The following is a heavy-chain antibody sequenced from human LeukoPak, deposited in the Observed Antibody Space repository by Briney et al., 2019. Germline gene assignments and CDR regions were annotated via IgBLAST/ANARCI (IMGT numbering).Heavy chain of an antibody. J-gene: IGHJ4*02. Sequence: GGSLRLSCAASGFTFSSYWMSWVRQAPGKGLEWVANIKQDGSEKYYVDSVKGRFTISRDNARKSLYLQMNSLRADDTAVYYCARDIVIRDYYFDYWGRGTLVTVSS. V-gene: IGHV3-7*01. CDR1: GFTFSSYW. CDR3: ARDIVIRDYYFDY. D-gene: IGHD3-9*01. CDR2: IKQDGSEK.